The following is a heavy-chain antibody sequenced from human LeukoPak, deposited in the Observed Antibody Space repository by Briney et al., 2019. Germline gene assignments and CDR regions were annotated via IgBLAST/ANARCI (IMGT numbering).Heavy chain of an antibody. D-gene: IGHD3-10*01. CDR2: IKSRSDGGTI. Sequence: PGGTLRLSCAASGLTFSNDCVHWVRQAPGKGLEWVGRIKSRSDGGTIDYAAPVKGRFAISRDDSKNTLYLQMNSLKTEDTAVYYCLTGGLWFGEPQPYWGQGTLVTVSS. CDR3: LTGGLWFGEPQPY. V-gene: IGHV3-15*01. J-gene: IGHJ4*02. CDR1: GLTFSNDC.